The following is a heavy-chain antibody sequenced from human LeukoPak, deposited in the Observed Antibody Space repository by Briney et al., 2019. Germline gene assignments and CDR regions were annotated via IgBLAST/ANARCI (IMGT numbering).Heavy chain of an antibody. Sequence: PGGSLRLSCAASGFTFSSYGMHWVRQAPGKGLEWVAFIRYDGSNKYYADSVKGRFTISRDNSKNTLYLQMNSLRAEDTAVYYCAKAQMPTVVPAATDYWGQGTLVTVSS. D-gene: IGHD2-2*01. CDR1: GFTFSSYG. CDR3: AKAQMPTVVPAATDY. V-gene: IGHV3-30*02. CDR2: IRYDGSNK. J-gene: IGHJ4*02.